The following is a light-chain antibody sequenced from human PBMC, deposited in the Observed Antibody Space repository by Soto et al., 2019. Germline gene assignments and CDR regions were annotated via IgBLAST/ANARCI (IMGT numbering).Light chain of an antibody. CDR3: SSYTINFTLMYV. V-gene: IGLV2-14*01. CDR2: DVS. CDR1: SSDVGGYNF. J-gene: IGLJ1*01. Sequence: QSALTQPASVSGSPGQSITISCTGASSDVGGYNFVSWYQQHPGKAPKLMIYDVSRRPSGVSNRFSGSKSGNTASLSISGLQAEDEADYYCSSYTINFTLMYVFGGGTKVTVL.